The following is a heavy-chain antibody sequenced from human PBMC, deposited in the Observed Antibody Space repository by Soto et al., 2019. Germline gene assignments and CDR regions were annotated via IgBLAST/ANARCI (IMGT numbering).Heavy chain of an antibody. Sequence: ASVKVSCKASGYTFTSYGIHWVRQAPGQRLEWMGWINAANGDTKYSPKFQGRATITRDASASTAYMELSSLRSEDTAVYYCVRRHVSATGIDWFDPWGQGTLVTVSS. V-gene: IGHV1-3*01. CDR2: INAANGDT. CDR1: GYTFTSYG. CDR3: VRRHVSATGIDWFDP. D-gene: IGHD6-13*01. J-gene: IGHJ5*02.